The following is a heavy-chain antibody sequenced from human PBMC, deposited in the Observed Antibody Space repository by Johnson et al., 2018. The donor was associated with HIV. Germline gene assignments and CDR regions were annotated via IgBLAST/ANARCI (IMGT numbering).Heavy chain of an antibody. D-gene: IGHD1-7*01. CDR1: GFTVSSNY. Sequence: MQLVESGGGLIQPGGSLRLSCAASGFTVSSNYMNWVRQPPGKGLEWVSVIYSGGSTYYADSVKGRFTISRDNSKNTLYLQMNSLRAEDTAVYYCARDNPELDAFDIWGQGTMVTVSS. CDR3: ARDNPELDAFDI. J-gene: IGHJ3*02. V-gene: IGHV3-53*01. CDR2: IYSGGST.